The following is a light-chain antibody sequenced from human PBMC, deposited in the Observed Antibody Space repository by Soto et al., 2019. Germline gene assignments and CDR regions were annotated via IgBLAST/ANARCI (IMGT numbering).Light chain of an antibody. CDR3: QQSYSTPR. J-gene: IGKJ3*01. CDR1: QSISSY. V-gene: IGKV1-39*01. CDR2: AAS. Sequence: DIQMTQSPSSLSASVGARVTIPCRASQSISSYLNWYQQKPGKAPKLLIYAASSLQSGVPSRFSGSGSGTDFTLTISSLQPEDFATYYCQQSYSTPRFGPGTKVDIK.